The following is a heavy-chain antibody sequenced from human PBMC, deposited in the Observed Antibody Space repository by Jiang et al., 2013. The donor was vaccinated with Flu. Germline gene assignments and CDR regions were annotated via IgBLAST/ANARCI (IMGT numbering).Heavy chain of an antibody. D-gene: IGHD6-13*01. CDR3: ARGYSSSSEYFQH. CDR2: ISSSGSTI. J-gene: IGHJ1*01. Sequence: WVSYISSSGSTIYYADSVKGRFTISRDNAKNSLYLQMNSLRAEDTAVYYCARGYSSSSEYFQHWGQGTLVTVSS. V-gene: IGHV3-48*03.